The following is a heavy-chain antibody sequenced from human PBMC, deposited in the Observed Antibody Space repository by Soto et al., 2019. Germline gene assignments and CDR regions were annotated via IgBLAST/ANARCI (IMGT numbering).Heavy chain of an antibody. D-gene: IGHD1-1*01. CDR2: IIPIFGTV. CDR1: GGTFSNYP. J-gene: IGHJ4*02. CDR3: ARPRTVATTKGYDY. Sequence: QVQLVQSGAEVKQPGSSVRVSCKASGGTFSNYPFTWVLQAPGQVLGWMGGIIPIFGTVTYAQKFQGRVTISADESTSTTYMEMSRLTSEDTAIYYCARPRTVATTKGYDYWGQGTLVNVSS. V-gene: IGHV1-69*01.